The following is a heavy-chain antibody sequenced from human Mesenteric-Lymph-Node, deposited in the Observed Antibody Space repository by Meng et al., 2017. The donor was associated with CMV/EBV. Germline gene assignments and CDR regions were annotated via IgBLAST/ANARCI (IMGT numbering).Heavy chain of an antibody. V-gene: IGHV3-23*01. D-gene: IGHD1-7*01. Sequence: GGSLRLSCAASGFTFSNYAMSWVRQAPGKGLEWVSGISDSGGSTNYADSVKGRFSISRDNAKNSLYLQMNSLRAEDTAVYYCARAPGISATSELFYFDYWGQGTLVTVSS. CDR3: ARAPGISATSELFYFDY. J-gene: IGHJ4*02. CDR2: ISDSGGST. CDR1: GFTFSNYA.